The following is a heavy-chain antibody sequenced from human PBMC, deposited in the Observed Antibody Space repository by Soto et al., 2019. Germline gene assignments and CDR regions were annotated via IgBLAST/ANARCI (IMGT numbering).Heavy chain of an antibody. D-gene: IGHD6-13*01. CDR2: ISYDGSNK. V-gene: IGHV3-30-3*01. CDR1: GFTSSSYA. Sequence: GGSLRLSCAASGFTSSSYAMHWVRQAPGKGLEWVAVISYDGSNKYYADSVKGRFTISRDNSKNTLYLQMNSLRAEDTAVYYCAKDLLTNSSSWLVYYYYGMDVWGQGTTVTVSS. CDR3: AKDLLTNSSSWLVYYYYGMDV. J-gene: IGHJ6*02.